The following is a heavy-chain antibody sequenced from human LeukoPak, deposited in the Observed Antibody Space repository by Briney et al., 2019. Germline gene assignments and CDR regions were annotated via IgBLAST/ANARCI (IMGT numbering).Heavy chain of an antibody. CDR3: AKNGDRGAFCSGGTCYPYYYYYMDV. V-gene: IGHV3-23*01. CDR2: VSSTGGTT. Sequence: GGSLRLSCAASGFTFSTYGMSWVRQAPGKGLEWVSAVSSTGGTTYYADSVKGRFTISRDNSKNTLFLQINSMRAEDTAVYYCAKNGDRGAFCSGGTCYPYYYYYMDVWGKGTTVTISS. D-gene: IGHD2-15*01. J-gene: IGHJ6*03. CDR1: GFTFSTYG.